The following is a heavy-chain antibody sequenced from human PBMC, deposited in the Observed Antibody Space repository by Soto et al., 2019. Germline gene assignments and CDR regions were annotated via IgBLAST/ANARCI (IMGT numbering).Heavy chain of an antibody. J-gene: IGHJ4*02. CDR1: GFTFSHYA. V-gene: IGHV3-30*18. CDR2: MSYDGSNE. CDR3: VKDVSHNLDY. Sequence: ESGGGVVQPGRSLRLSCAASGFTFSHYAMHWVRQAPGKGLEWGALMSYDGSNEYYADSVQGRFTISRDNSKNTLYLQMNSLSAEDTAVYYCVKDVSHNLDYWGQGTLFTVSS.